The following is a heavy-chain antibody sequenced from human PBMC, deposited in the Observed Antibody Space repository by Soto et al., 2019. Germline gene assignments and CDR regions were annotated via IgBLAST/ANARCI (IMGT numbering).Heavy chain of an antibody. CDR1: GGSISSGGYY. Sequence: SETLSLTCSVSGGSISSGGYYWSWIRQHPGKGLEWIGYIYYSGSTYYNPSLKSRVTISVDTSKNQFSLKLSPVTAADTAVYYCARTYLLTATGFDPWGQGTLVTVSS. D-gene: IGHD2-8*01. J-gene: IGHJ5*02. CDR2: IYYSGST. CDR3: ARTYLLTATGFDP. V-gene: IGHV4-31*03.